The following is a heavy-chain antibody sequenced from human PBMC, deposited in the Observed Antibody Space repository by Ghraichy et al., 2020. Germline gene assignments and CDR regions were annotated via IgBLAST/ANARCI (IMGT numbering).Heavy chain of an antibody. CDR3: ARMGTTPTLIDY. V-gene: IGHV4-59*01. J-gene: IGHJ4*02. CDR1: GGSISSYY. D-gene: IGHD1/OR15-1a*01. Sequence: SETLSLTCTVSGGSISSYYWSWIRQPPGKGLEWIGYIYYSGSTNYNPSLKSRVTISVDTSKNQFSLKLSSVTAADTAVYYCARMGTTPTLIDYWGQGTLVTVSS. CDR2: IYYSGST.